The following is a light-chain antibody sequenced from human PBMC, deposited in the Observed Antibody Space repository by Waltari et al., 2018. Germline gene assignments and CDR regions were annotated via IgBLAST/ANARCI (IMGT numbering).Light chain of an antibody. V-gene: IGKV1-39*01. CDR3: QQSYSTPRT. J-gene: IGKJ1*01. Sequence: DIQMTQSPSSLSASVGDRVTITCRASQRITNYLNWYQQKPGKAPKLLIYAASTLQSGVPSRFSGSGSGTDFTLTISSLQPEDFATYYCQQSYSTPRTFGQGTKVEIE. CDR2: AAS. CDR1: QRITNY.